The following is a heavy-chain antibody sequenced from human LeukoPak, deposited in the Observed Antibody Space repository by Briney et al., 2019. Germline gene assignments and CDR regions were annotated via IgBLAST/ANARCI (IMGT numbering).Heavy chain of an antibody. CDR2: ISGSGGST. J-gene: IGHJ4*02. CDR3: AKGESPSSIAVAGTFDY. Sequence: GGSLRLSCEASGFTFSSYWMSWVRQAPGKGLEWVSAISGSGGSTYYADSVKGRFTIARDNSKNTLYLQMNSLRAEDTAVYYCAKGESPSSIAVAGTFDYWGQGTLVTVSS. V-gene: IGHV3-23*01. D-gene: IGHD6-19*01. CDR1: GFTFSSYW.